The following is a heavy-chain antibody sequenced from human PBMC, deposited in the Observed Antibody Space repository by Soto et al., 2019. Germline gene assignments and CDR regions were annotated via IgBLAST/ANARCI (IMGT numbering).Heavy chain of an antibody. D-gene: IGHD2-2*01. CDR3: AKPTLYCSSTSCYDY. J-gene: IGHJ4*02. CDR2: ISVSGGNT. V-gene: IGHV3-23*01. CDR1: GFTFSSYA. Sequence: GGSLRLSCAASGFTFSSYAMTWVRQAPGKGLEWVSVISVSGGNTYYADSVKGRFTISRDNSKNTLYLQMNSLRAEDTAVYYCAKPTLYCSSTSCYDYWGQGTLVTVSS.